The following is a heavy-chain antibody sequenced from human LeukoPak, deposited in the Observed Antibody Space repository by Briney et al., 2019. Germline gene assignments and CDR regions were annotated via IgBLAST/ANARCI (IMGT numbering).Heavy chain of an antibody. Sequence: GGSLRLSCAASEFTFSTYWMTWVRQAPGKGLEWVANIEPPGSETYYVDPVKGRFTISRDNAKNLLYLQMNSLRAEDTAVYYCGRFGYEAAVDYWGQGTLVTVSS. V-gene: IGHV3-7*01. CDR3: GRFGYEAAVDY. CDR1: EFTFSTYW. J-gene: IGHJ4*02. D-gene: IGHD6-13*01. CDR2: IEPPGSET.